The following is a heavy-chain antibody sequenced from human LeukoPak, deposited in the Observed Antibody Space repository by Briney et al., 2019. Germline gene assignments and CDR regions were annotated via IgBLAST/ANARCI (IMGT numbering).Heavy chain of an antibody. CDR1: GFTFSSYW. D-gene: IGHD3-9*01. CDR3: ARDFTYYDILTGYYGPYYFDY. CDR2: IKQDGSEK. Sequence: GGSLRLSCAASGFTFSSYWMSWVRQAPGKGLEWVANIKQDGSEKYYVDSVKGRFTISRDNAKNSLYLQMNSLRAEDTAVYYCARDFTYYDILTGYYGPYYFDYWGQGTLVTVSS. J-gene: IGHJ4*02. V-gene: IGHV3-7*01.